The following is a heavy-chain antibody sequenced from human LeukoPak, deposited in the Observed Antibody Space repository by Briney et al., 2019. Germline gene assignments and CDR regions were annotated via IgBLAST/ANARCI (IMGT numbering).Heavy chain of an antibody. CDR2: IYPGDSDT. CDR1: GYSFTSYW. D-gene: IGHD6-13*01. J-gene: IGHJ3*02. Sequence: GESLKISCKGSGYSFTSYWIAWVRQMPGKGLECMGSIYPGDSDTRYSPSFEDQVTISADKSISTAYLQWSSLKASDTAMYYCAREFTPGIAAAGFDAFDIWGQGTMVTVPS. V-gene: IGHV5-51*01. CDR3: AREFTPGIAAAGFDAFDI.